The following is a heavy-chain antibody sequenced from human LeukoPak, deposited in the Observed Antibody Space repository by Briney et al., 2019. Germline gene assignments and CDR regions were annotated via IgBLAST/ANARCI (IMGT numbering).Heavy chain of an antibody. Sequence: ASVKVSCKASGYTLTSYYMHWVRQAPGQGLEWMGIINPSGGSTSYAQKFQGRVTMTRDTSTSTVYMELSSLRSEDTAVYYCARGPRFSTGYYYFDYWGQGTLVTVSS. CDR3: ARGPRFSTGYYYFDY. CDR1: GYTLTSYY. CDR2: INPSGGST. J-gene: IGHJ4*02. D-gene: IGHD3-3*01. V-gene: IGHV1-46*01.